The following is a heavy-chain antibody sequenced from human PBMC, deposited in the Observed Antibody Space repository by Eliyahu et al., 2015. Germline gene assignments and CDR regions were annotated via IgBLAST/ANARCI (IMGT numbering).Heavy chain of an antibody. CDR1: GFXFSYAW. CDR2: IKSKIDGGAT. CDR3: TTDLLYNKAFDP. D-gene: IGHD1-1*01. V-gene: IGHV3-15*01. Sequence: EVQLVESGGGLVKPGGSLXLSCAASGFXFSYAWMDWVRQAPGKGLEWVGRIKSKIDGGATDYAAPVKGRFTLSRDDSKSTLYLQMNSLKTEDTAVYYCTTDLLYNKAFDPWGQGTLVTVSS. J-gene: IGHJ5*02.